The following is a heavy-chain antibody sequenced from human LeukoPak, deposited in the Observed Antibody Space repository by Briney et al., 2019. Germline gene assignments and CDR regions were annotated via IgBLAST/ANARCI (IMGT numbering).Heavy chain of an antibody. Sequence: GASVKVSCKASGGTFSSYAISWVRQAPGQGLEWMGGLIPIFGTANYAQKFQGRVTITADESTSTAYMELSSLRSEDTAVYYCARDVTIFGVVIPFDYWGQGTLVTVSS. J-gene: IGHJ4*02. CDR3: ARDVTIFGVVIPFDY. CDR2: LIPIFGTA. CDR1: GGTFSSYA. D-gene: IGHD3-3*01. V-gene: IGHV1-69*13.